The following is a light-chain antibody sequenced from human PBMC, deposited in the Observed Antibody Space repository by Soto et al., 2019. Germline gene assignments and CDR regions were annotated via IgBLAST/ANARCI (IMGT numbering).Light chain of an antibody. CDR1: QVISSW. J-gene: IGKJ2*01. Sequence: DIQMTQSPSSVSASVGDRVTITCRASQVISSWVAWYQQQPGKVPKLLIYAASYLQSGVPSRFSGSGSGSEFTLTINSLQPEDSGTYYCQQANSFPYTFRQGTKLEIK. CDR3: QQANSFPYT. CDR2: AAS. V-gene: IGKV1D-12*01.